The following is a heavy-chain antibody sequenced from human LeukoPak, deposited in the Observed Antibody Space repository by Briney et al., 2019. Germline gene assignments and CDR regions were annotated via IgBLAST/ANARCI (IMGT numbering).Heavy chain of an antibody. CDR1: GFTFSSYS. V-gene: IGHV3-21*01. CDR3: ARPGGDSSGYYDGY. J-gene: IGHJ4*02. D-gene: IGHD3-22*01. CDR2: ISSSSSYI. Sequence: TGGSLRLSCAASGFTFSSYSMNWVRQAPGKGLEWVSSISSSSSYIYYADSVKGRFTISRDNAKNSLYLQMNSLRAEDTAVYYCARPGGDSSGYYDGYWDQGTLVTVSS.